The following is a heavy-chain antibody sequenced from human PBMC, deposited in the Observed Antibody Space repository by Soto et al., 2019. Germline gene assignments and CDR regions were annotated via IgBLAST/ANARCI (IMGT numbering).Heavy chain of an antibody. CDR1: GYTFTSYD. J-gene: IGHJ3*02. D-gene: IGHD4-17*01. V-gene: IGHV1-8*01. Sequence: ASVKVSCKASGYTFTSYDINWVRQATGQGLEWMGWMNPNSGNTGYAQKFQGRVTMTRNTSISTAYMELSSLRSEDTAVYYCASYTVTQYYDAFDIWGQGTMVTVSS. CDR3: ASYTVTQYYDAFDI. CDR2: MNPNSGNT.